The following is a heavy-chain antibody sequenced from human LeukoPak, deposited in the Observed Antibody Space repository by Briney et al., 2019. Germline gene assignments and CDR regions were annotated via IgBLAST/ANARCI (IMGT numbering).Heavy chain of an antibody. V-gene: IGHV4-59*08. Sequence: SETLSLTCPVSGGSISSYYWSWIRQPPGKGLEWIGYIYYSGSTNYNPSLKSRFTISVDTSKNQFSLKLSSVTAADTAVYYCARHEIQANYDYVWGSYRSSAFDIWGQGTMVTVSS. CDR2: IYYSGST. CDR3: ARHEIQANYDYVWGSYRSSAFDI. CDR1: GGSISSYY. J-gene: IGHJ3*02. D-gene: IGHD3-16*02.